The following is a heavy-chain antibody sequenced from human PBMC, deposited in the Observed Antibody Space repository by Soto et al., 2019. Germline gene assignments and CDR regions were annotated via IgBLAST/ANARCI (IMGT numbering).Heavy chain of an antibody. CDR2: ISSSSSYI. J-gene: IGHJ6*02. Sequence: VGSLRLSCAASGFTFSSYSMNWVRQAPGKGLEWVSSISSSSSYIYYADSVKGRFTISRDNAKNSLYLQMNSLRAEDTAVYYCAREGGEQWLAAVQHGMDVWGQGTTVTVSS. CDR1: GFTFSSYS. V-gene: IGHV3-21*01. D-gene: IGHD6-19*01. CDR3: AREGGEQWLAAVQHGMDV.